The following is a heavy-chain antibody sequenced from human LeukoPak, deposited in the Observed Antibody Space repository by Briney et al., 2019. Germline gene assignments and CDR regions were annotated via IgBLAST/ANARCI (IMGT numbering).Heavy chain of an antibody. Sequence: SVKVSCKASGGTFSSYAISWVRQAPGQGLEWMGRIIPILGIANYAQKFQGRVTITADKSTSTAYMELSRLRSDDTAVYYCARVGRDVDIVATWIYYFDYWGQGTLVTVSS. D-gene: IGHD5-12*01. V-gene: IGHV1-69*04. CDR1: GGTFSSYA. J-gene: IGHJ4*02. CDR2: IIPILGIA. CDR3: ARVGRDVDIVATWIYYFDY.